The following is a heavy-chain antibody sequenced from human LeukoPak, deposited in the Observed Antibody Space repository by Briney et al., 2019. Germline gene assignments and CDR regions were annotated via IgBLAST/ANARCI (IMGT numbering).Heavy chain of an antibody. CDR3: ARETLEVLMVYAEPYYYYYMDV. V-gene: IGHV3-11*01. CDR2: ISSSGSTI. J-gene: IGHJ6*03. D-gene: IGHD2-8*01. Sequence: GGSLRLSCAASGFTFSDYYMSWIRQAPGKGLEWVSYISSSGSTIYYADSVKGRFTISRDNAKNSLYLQMNSLRAEDTAVYYCARETLEVLMVYAEPYYYYYMDVWSKGTTVTVSS. CDR1: GFTFSDYY.